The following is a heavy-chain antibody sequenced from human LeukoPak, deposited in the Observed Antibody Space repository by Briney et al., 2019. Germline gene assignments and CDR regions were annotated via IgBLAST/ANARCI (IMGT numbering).Heavy chain of an antibody. J-gene: IGHJ4*02. D-gene: IGHD6-6*01. CDR3: ARGDHSLSSCCCFHD. Sequence: PGGSLSLSCAASGFTFSSYAMSWVRQAPGKGLEWIGYIYYSGITNYNPSLKSRVTISVDTSKNQFSLKLSSVTAADTAMYYCARGDHSLSSCCCFHDWGQGTLVTVSS. V-gene: IGHV4-59*01. CDR2: IYYSGIT. CDR1: GFTFSSYA.